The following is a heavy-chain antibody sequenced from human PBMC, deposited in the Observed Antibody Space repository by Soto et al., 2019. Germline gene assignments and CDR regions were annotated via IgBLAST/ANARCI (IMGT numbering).Heavy chain of an antibody. CDR2: IYSGGST. Sequence: GRSLRLSCAASGFTVSSIYMSWVRQAPGKGLEWVSVIYSGGSTYYADSVKGRFTISRDNSKNTLYLQMNSLRAEDTAVYYCASLPHSSIDYWGQGTLVTVSS. D-gene: IGHD4-4*01. CDR3: ASLPHSSIDY. V-gene: IGHV3-66*01. CDR1: GFTVSSIY. J-gene: IGHJ4*02.